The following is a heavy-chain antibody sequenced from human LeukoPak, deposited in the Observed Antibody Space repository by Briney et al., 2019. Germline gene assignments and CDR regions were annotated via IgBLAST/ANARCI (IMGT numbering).Heavy chain of an antibody. CDR2: ISYDGSSK. V-gene: IGHV3-30-3*01. CDR3: VREYSGSDGGPNWFDP. CDR1: GFVFSSYA. Sequence: GGSLRLSCAASGFVFSSYAMHWVRQAPGKGLEWVAVISYDGSSKYYADSVKGRFTISRDNSKNPLYLQMNSLRPEDTAVYHLVREYSGSDGGPNWFDPWGQGTLVTVSS. J-gene: IGHJ5*02. D-gene: IGHD2-21*01.